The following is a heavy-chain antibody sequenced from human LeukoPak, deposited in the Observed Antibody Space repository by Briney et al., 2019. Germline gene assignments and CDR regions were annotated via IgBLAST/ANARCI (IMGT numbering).Heavy chain of an antibody. V-gene: IGHV3-20*04. D-gene: IGHD2-2*01. CDR2: INWNGGST. CDR1: GFTFDDYG. J-gene: IGHJ3*02. CDR3: ARDFKAIVVVPADPPDAFDI. Sequence: GGSLRLSCAASGFTFDDYGMSWVRQAPGKGLEWVPGINWNGGSTGYADSVKGRFTISRDNAKNSLYLQMNSLRAEDTALYYCARDFKAIVVVPADPPDAFDIWGQGTMVTVSS.